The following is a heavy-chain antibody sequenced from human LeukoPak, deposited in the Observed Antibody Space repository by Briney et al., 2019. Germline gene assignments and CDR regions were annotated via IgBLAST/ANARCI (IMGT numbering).Heavy chain of an antibody. D-gene: IGHD3-22*01. CDR3: ASFSSGYYSVDY. V-gene: IGHV3-53*01. CDR2: LYSGGTT. CDR1: GFIVSSSY. J-gene: IGHJ4*02. Sequence: PGGSLRLSCGASGFIVSSSYMSWVRQAPGKGLEWVSVLYSGGTTHYGDSVKGRFTISRDNSKNTLFLQMNSLRAEDTAVYYCASFSSGYYSVDYWGQGTLVTVSS.